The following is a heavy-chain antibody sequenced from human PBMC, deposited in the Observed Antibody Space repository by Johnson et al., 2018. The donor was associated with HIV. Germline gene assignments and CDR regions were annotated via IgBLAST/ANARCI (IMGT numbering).Heavy chain of an antibody. CDR1: GFTFSSYA. CDR3: AKDPMFMAAAGSNAFDI. CDR2: ISYDGSNK. D-gene: IGHD6-25*01. V-gene: IGHV3-30*04. J-gene: IGHJ3*02. Sequence: QVQLVDSGGGLVQPGGSLRLSCAASGFTFSSYAMHRVRQAPGPGLEWVAVISYDGSNKYYADSVTGRFTISRDNSKHPLSLQMNDLRAEETAVYYCAKDPMFMAAAGSNAFDIWGQGTMVTVSS.